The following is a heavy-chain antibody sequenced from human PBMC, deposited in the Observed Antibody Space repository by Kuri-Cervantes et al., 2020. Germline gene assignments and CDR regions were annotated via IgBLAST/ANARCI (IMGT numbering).Heavy chain of an antibody. CDR2: IHSSGST. V-gene: IGHV4-61*01. CDR1: GYSISSGYY. Sequence: GSRRLSCAVSGYSISSGYYWGWIRQPPGKGLEWIGYIHSSGSTNYNPSLKSRVTISIDTSENQFSLKLSSVTAADTAVYYCARDLRSPNAFDIWGQGTMVTVSS. CDR3: ARDLRSPNAFDI. J-gene: IGHJ3*02. D-gene: IGHD3-10*01.